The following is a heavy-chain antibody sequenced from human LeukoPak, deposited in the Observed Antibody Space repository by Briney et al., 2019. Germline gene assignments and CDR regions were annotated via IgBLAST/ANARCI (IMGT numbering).Heavy chain of an antibody. V-gene: IGHV3-7*01. CDR3: ERDFLTRLGY. D-gene: IGHD2/OR15-2a*01. CDR1: GFTFSGYW. J-gene: IGHJ4*02. Sequence: VGSLRLSCAASGFTFSGYWRDWARQAPGKGLEWVANIKADGSEIYYVDALKARFTISRDNDQSSLYLQMHSLRAEDTAVYYCERDFLTRLGYWGQGTLVTVSS. CDR2: IKADGSEI.